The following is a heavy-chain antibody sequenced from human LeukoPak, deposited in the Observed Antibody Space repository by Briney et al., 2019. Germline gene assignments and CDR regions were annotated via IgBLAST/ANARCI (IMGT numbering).Heavy chain of an antibody. J-gene: IGHJ4*02. CDR1: GYTFTSYW. CDR3: ARHPRGPMIVVAD. V-gene: IGHV5-10-1*01. CDR2: IDPSDSYT. D-gene: IGHD3-22*01. Sequence: GESLKISCKGSGYTFTSYWISWVRQMPGKGLEWMGRIDPSDSYTDYSPSFQGHVTISADKSINIAYLQWASLKASDTAMYYCARHPRGPMIVVADWGQGTLVTVSS.